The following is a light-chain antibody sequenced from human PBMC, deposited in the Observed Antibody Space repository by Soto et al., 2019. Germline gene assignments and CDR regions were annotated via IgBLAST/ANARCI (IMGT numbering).Light chain of an antibody. CDR3: GSWDSSLSAYV. CDR1: SSNIGGNS. CDR2: ADN. V-gene: IGLV1-51*01. J-gene: IGLJ1*01. Sequence: QSVMTQPPSVSAAPGQKFTISCSGSSSNIGGNSVSWYQQLPGTAPKLLIYADNKRPSGIPDRFSGSKSGTSATLGITGFQTGDEADYYCGSWDSSLSAYVFGTGTKLTVL.